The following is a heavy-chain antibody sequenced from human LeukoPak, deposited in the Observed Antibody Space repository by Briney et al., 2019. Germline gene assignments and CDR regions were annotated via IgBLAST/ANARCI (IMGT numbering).Heavy chain of an antibody. CDR3: ARERRVTVTNWFDP. CDR1: GGSISSYY. V-gene: IGHV4-59*12. D-gene: IGHD4-17*01. J-gene: IGHJ5*02. CDR2: IYYSGST. Sequence: PSETLSLTCTVSGGSISSYYWSWIRQPPGKGLEWIGYIYYSGSTNYNPSLKSRVTISVDTSKNQFSLKLSSVTAADTAVYYCARERRVTVTNWFDPWGQGTLVTVSS.